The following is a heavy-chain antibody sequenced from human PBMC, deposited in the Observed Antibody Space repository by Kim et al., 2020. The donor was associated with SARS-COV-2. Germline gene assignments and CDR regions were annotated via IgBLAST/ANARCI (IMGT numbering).Heavy chain of an antibody. CDR1: GFTFSSYE. D-gene: IGHD3-9*01. CDR3: ARGYFDWYDAFDI. J-gene: IGHJ3*02. V-gene: IGHV3-48*03. CDR2: ISSSGSTI. Sequence: GGSLRLSCAASGFTFSSYEMNWVRQAPGKGLEWVSYISSSGSTIYYADSVKGRFTISRDNAKNSLYLQMNSLRAEDTAVYYCARGYFDWYDAFDIWGQGTMVTVSS.